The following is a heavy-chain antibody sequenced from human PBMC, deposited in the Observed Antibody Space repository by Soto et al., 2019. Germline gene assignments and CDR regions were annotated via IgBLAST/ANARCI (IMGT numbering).Heavy chain of an antibody. CDR2: IYSGGST. CDR1: GFTVSSNY. CDR3: AREIGRGEAQTNYKDV. V-gene: IGHV3-66*01. D-gene: IGHD3-10*01. Sequence: EVQLVESGGGLVQPGGSLRLSCAASGFTVSSNYMSWVRQAPGTGLVWVSVIYSGGSTFYADSVKGRFTTSQDNSKNTVYLQMNSLRAEDAGVYYCAREIGRGEAQTNYKDVWGRGTTVTFS. J-gene: IGHJ6*03.